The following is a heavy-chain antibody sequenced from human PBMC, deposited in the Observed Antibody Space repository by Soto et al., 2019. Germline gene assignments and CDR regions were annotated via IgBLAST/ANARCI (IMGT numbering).Heavy chain of an antibody. CDR1: GFNFNNYG. CDR2: ISYDGNNE. J-gene: IGHJ6*02. Sequence: PGGSLRLSCAASGFNFNNYGMHWVRQAPGKGPEWVAVISYDGNNEYYADSVEGRFSISRDNSQNTLYLQMNSLTPKDTAVYYFAKDRKDCRRCRLPQYFFFGMDVWGQGTMVTVSS. CDR3: AKDRKDCRRCRLPQYFFFGMDV. D-gene: IGHD2-15*01. V-gene: IGHV3-30*18.